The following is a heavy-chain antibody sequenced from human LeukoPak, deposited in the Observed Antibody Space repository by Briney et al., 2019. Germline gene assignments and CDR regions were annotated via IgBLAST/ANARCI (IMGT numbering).Heavy chain of an antibody. CDR2: INPNSGGT. D-gene: IGHD6-13*01. J-gene: IGHJ4*02. Sequence: ASVKVSCKASGYTFTGYYMHWVRQAPGQGLEWMGWINPNSGGTNYAQKFQGRVTMTRDTSISTAYMELSRLRSDDTAVYYCARDPGSSPPGGDYWGQGTLVTVSS. V-gene: IGHV1-2*02. CDR3: ARDPGSSPPGGDY. CDR1: GYTFTGYY.